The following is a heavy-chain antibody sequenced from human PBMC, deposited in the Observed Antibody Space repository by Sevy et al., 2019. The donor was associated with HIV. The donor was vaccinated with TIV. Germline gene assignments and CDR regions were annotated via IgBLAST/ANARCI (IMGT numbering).Heavy chain of an antibody. D-gene: IGHD3-16*01. Sequence: GGSLRLSCAASGFTFSSYAMSWVRQAPGKGLEWVSAISGSGGSTYYADSVKGRFTISRDNSKNTLYLRMNSLRAEDTAVYYCAKVRRFPFAYFDYWGQGTLVTVSS. CDR3: AKVRRFPFAYFDY. CDR2: ISGSGGST. CDR1: GFTFSSYA. J-gene: IGHJ4*02. V-gene: IGHV3-23*01.